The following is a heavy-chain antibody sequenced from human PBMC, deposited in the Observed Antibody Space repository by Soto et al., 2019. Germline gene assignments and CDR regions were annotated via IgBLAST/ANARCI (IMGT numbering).Heavy chain of an antibody. CDR2: IYYSGST. Sequence: QVQLQESGPGLVKPSETLSLTCTVSGGSISSYYWSWIRQPPGKGLEWIGYIYYSGSTNYNPSLKSRVTISVNTSKNQFSLKLSSVTAADTAVYYWARSYYDFWSGYHYYFDYWSQGTLVTVSS. D-gene: IGHD3-3*01. CDR3: ARSYYDFWSGYHYYFDY. J-gene: IGHJ4*02. V-gene: IGHV4-59*01. CDR1: GGSISSYY.